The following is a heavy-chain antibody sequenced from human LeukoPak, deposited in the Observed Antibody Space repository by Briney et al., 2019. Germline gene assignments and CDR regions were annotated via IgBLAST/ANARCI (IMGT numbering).Heavy chain of an antibody. CDR3: AREGSGTSYYYYGMDV. V-gene: IGHV3-66*01. CDR1: GFTVSSNY. J-gene: IGHJ6*02. Sequence: GGSLRLSCAASGFTVSSNYMSWVRQAPGEGLEWVSVIYSGGSTYYADSVKGRFTISRDNSKNTLYLQMNSLRAEDTAVYYCAREGSGTSYYYYGMDVWGQGTTVTVSS. CDR2: IYSGGST. D-gene: IGHD6-19*01.